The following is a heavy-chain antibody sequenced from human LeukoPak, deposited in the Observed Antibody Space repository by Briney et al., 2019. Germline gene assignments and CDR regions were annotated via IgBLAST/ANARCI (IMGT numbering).Heavy chain of an antibody. CDR2: INNSGST. CDR1: GVSFSGYY. J-gene: IGHJ3*02. D-gene: IGHD5-18*01. V-gene: IGHV4-34*01. Sequence: PSETLSLTCAVYGVSFSGYYWSWIRQPPGKGLEWIREINNSGSTNYNPSLKSRVSISVNTSKNQFSLKLSAVTAADTAVYYCARSEYSYGADAFDIWGQGTMVTVSS. CDR3: ARSEYSYGADAFDI.